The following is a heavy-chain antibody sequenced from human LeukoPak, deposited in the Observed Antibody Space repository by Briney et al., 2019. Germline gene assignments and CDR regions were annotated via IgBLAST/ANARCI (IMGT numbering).Heavy chain of an antibody. Sequence: GGSLRLSCAASGFTFSSYGMHWVRQGPGKGLEWVAVIWYDGSNKYYVDSVKGRFTISRDNSKNTLYLQMNSLRAEDTAVYYCAKDKGNPVFDYWGQGTLVTVSS. CDR2: IWYDGSNK. J-gene: IGHJ4*02. CDR1: GFTFSSYG. CDR3: AKDKGNPVFDY. D-gene: IGHD4-23*01. V-gene: IGHV3-33*06.